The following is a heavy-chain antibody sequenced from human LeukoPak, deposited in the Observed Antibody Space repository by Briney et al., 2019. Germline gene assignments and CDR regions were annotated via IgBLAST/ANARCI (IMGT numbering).Heavy chain of an antibody. J-gene: IGHJ3*01. D-gene: IGHD1/OR15-1a*01. CDR3: ARGWEQQGVGAFHV. V-gene: IGHV3-74*01. CDR2: ITSDGSTT. CDR1: GFSFSIYW. Sequence: GGSFRLSCFASGFSFSIYWMHWVRQAPGEGLVWVSRITSDGSTTNYADSVEGRFTISRDNAKNTLFLQMNSLRAEDTVVYYCARGWEQQGVGAFHVWGQGTMVTVSS.